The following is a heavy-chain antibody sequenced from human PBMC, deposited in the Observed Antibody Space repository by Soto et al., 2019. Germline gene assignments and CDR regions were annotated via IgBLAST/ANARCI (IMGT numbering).Heavy chain of an antibody. Sequence: GESLKISCKGSGYSFTSYWIGWVRQMPGKGLEWMGIIYPGDSDTRYSPSFQGQVTISADKSISTAYLQWSSLKASDTAMYYCARHLTDYGGNPDDLLAIWGQGTMVTVSS. J-gene: IGHJ3*02. D-gene: IGHD4-17*01. CDR1: GYSFTSYW. CDR2: IYPGDSDT. V-gene: IGHV5-51*01. CDR3: ARHLTDYGGNPDDLLAI.